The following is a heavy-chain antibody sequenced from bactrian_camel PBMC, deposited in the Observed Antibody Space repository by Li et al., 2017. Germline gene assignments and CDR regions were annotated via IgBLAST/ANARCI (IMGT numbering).Heavy chain of an antibody. D-gene: IGHD2*01. Sequence: HVQLVESGGGSVQAGGSLTLSCTGSGFSFDDADMGWYRQGSGSDCKLVSALASYGTTYYLGSVKGRFTISQDNAKKTLFLQMEDLRPEDSGLYTCAVDPACTTITGRVSGMPVGDSSRADWGPGTQVT. CDR2: LASYGTT. J-gene: IGHJ4*01. V-gene: IGHV3S55*01. CDR1: GFSFDDAD. CDR3: AVDPACTTITGRVSGMPVGDSSRAD.